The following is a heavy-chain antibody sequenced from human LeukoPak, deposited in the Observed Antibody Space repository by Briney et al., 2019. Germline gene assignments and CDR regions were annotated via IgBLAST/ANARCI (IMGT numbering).Heavy chain of an antibody. J-gene: IGHJ4*02. CDR1: GGSISSYY. CDR2: ISYGGST. Sequence: SETLSLTCTVSGGSISSYYWSWIRQPPGKALEWIVYISYGGSTNYNPSLKSRVTISVDTSKNQFSLKLSSVTAADTAVYYCARGPYDSSRDWGQGTLVTVSS. D-gene: IGHD3-22*01. CDR3: ARGPYDSSRD. V-gene: IGHV4-59*12.